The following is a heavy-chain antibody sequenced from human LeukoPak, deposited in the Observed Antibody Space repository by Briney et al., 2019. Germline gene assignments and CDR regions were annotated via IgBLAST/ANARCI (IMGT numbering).Heavy chain of an antibody. CDR3: ARDTYYYDSSGYVYYYGMDV. CDR1: GGTFSSYA. Sequence: GASVNVSCKASGGTFSSYAISWVRQAPGQGLEWMGGIIPIFGTANYAQKFQGRVTITADESTSTAYMELRSLRSEDTAVYYCARDTYYYDSSGYVYYYGMDVWGQGTTVTVSS. J-gene: IGHJ6*02. V-gene: IGHV1-69*13. D-gene: IGHD3-22*01. CDR2: IIPIFGTA.